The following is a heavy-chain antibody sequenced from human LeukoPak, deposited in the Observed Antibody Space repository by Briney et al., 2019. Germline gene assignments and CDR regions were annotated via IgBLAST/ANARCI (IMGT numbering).Heavy chain of an antibody. Sequence: PSETLSLTCAVYGGSFSGYYWSWIRQPPGKGLEWIGEINHSGSTNYNPSLKSRATISVDTSKNQFSLKLSSVTAADTAVYYCARGRPSNDFWSGYYGAGTYFDYWGQGTLVTVSS. V-gene: IGHV4-34*01. J-gene: IGHJ4*02. CDR2: INHSGST. D-gene: IGHD3-3*01. CDR3: ARGRPSNDFWSGYYGAGTYFDY. CDR1: GGSFSGYY.